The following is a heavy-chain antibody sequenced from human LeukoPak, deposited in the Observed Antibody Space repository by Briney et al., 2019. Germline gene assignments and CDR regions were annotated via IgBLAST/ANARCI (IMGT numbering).Heavy chain of an antibody. V-gene: IGHV3-23*01. J-gene: IGHJ4*02. CDR2: ISGSGTNT. D-gene: IGHD2-2*02. CDR1: GFTFSTYA. CDR3: ARGSDYTYGYIGY. Sequence: GGSLRLSCAASGFTFSTYAMSWVRRAPGKGLEWVSSISGSGTNTYYADSLKGRFTISRDNSKNTLYLQMDSLRAEDTAVYYCARGSDYTYGYIGYWGQGTLVTVSS.